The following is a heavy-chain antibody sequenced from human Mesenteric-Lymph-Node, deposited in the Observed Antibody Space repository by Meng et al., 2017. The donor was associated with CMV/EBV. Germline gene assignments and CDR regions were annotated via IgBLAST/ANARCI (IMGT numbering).Heavy chain of an antibody. CDR2: IHNTGST. D-gene: IGHD3-3*01. V-gene: IGHV4-61*01. J-gene: IGHJ6*02. Sequence: GSLRLSCTVSGDSVSSGSYYWSWIRQSPGKGLEWIGYIHNTGSTKYNPSLKSRVTMSLDPSKNQISLKLSSVTAADTAVYYCARSRFLEWEPHGGMDVWGQGTTVTVSS. CDR3: ARSRFLEWEPHGGMDV. CDR1: GDSVSSGSYY.